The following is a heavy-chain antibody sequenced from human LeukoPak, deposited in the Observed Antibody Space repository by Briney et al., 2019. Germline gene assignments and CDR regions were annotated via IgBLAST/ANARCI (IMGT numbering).Heavy chain of an antibody. D-gene: IGHD6-13*01. CDR1: GYSISSGYY. Sequence: ASETLSLTCNVSGYSISSGYYWAWIRQSPGKGLEWIGSIYHSGSTYYNPSLKSRVTMSVDTSKKQFSLNLSSVTAADTAVYYCATTPREYSSTWYYFDYWGQGILVTASS. CDR3: ATTPREYSSTWYYFDY. CDR2: IYHSGST. J-gene: IGHJ4*02. V-gene: IGHV4-38-2*02.